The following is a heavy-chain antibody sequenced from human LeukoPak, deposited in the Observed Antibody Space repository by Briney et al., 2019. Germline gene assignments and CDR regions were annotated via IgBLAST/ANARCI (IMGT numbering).Heavy chain of an antibody. D-gene: IGHD6-19*01. V-gene: IGHV3-64*01. CDR3: AKDMDRIAVAGIDY. J-gene: IGHJ4*02. Sequence: AGGSLRLSCAASGFTFSSYAMHWVRQAPGKGLEYVSAISSNGGSTYYANSVKGRFTISRDNSKNSLYLQMNSLRTEDTALYYCAKDMDRIAVAGIDYWGQGTLVTVSS. CDR2: ISSNGGST. CDR1: GFTFSSYA.